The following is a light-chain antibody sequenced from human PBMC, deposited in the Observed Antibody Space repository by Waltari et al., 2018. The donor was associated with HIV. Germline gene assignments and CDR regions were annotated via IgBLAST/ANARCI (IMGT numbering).Light chain of an antibody. CDR1: SSNIGAGYD. CDR3: QSYDSSLTTWV. Sequence: QSVLTQPPSVSGAPGQRVTISCTGSSSNIGAGYDVHWYQQLPGTAPKLLIYGNSNRASGVPDRFSGAKSGTSASLAITGLQAADEADYYCQSYDSSLTTWVFGGGTKLTVL. J-gene: IGLJ3*02. V-gene: IGLV1-40*01. CDR2: GNS.